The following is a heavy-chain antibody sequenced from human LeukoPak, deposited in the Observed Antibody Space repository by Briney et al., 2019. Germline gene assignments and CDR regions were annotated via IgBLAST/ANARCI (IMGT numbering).Heavy chain of an antibody. D-gene: IGHD2-8*02. Sequence: SVKVSCRASGDTFISHAISWVRQAPGQGLEWMGGIIPIVRAINYAQKFRGRLTIAADDSTTTAYMELTSLRSEDTAVYFCAREHLYCSGGAYYSSGTPTRPSFFDFWRQGTLVIVSS. CDR2: IIPIVRAI. CDR1: GDTFISHA. CDR3: AREHLYCSGGAYYSSGTPTRPSFFDF. J-gene: IGHJ4*02. V-gene: IGHV1-69*13.